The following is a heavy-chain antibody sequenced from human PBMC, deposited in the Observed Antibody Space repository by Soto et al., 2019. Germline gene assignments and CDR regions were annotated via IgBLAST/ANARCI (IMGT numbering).Heavy chain of an antibody. J-gene: IGHJ6*02. D-gene: IGHD3-3*01. CDR3: ARGRFLEWLSRYYYYAMDV. CDR2: IIPIFGTV. CDR1: GGTFSSYA. V-gene: IGHV1-69*13. Sequence: SVKVSCKASGGTFSSYAINWVRQAPGQGLEWMGGIIPIFGTVNYAQKFQGGVTITADESTSTAYMELSSLRSEDTAVYHCARGRFLEWLSRYYYYAMDVWGQVTTVTVSS.